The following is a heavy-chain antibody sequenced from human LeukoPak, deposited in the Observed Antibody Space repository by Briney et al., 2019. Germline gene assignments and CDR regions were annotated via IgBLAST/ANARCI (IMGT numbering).Heavy chain of an antibody. CDR2: IYYSGST. J-gene: IGHJ4*02. CDR3: ARHDYYDLRFDY. CDR1: GGSISSSSYY. D-gene: IGHD3-3*01. V-gene: IGHV4-39*01. Sequence: SETLSLTCTVSGGSISSSSYYWGWIRQPPGKGLEWIGSIYYSGSTYYNPSLKSRVTISVDTSKNQFSLKLSSVTAADTAVYYCARHDYYDLRFDYWGQGTPVTVSS.